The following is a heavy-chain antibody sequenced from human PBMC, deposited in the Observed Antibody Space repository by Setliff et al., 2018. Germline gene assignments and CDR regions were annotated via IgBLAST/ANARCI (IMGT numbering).Heavy chain of an antibody. CDR2: IKQDGSEK. CDR3: ARAHT. CDR1: GFTFSNYW. J-gene: IGHJ4*02. Sequence: GGSLRLSCAASGFTFSNYWMSWVRQTPGKGLEWVAHIKQDGSEKYYVDSVKGRFIISRDNAKNSLYLQMNSLRDEDTAVYYCARAHTWGQGTLVTVSS. V-gene: IGHV3-7*03.